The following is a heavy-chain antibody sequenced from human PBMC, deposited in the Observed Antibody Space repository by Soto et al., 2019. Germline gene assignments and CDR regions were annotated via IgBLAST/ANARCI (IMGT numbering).Heavy chain of an antibody. V-gene: IGHV3-23*01. Sequence: EVQLLESGGGLVQPGGSLRLSCAASGFTFSSYGMSWVRQAPGKGLEWVSTISGSGSSTYYADSVKGRFTISRDNSKNTVYLQMHSLRAEDTAIYYCAKDHIVTTKAYWGQGTLVTVSS. D-gene: IGHD5-12*01. CDR3: AKDHIVTTKAY. J-gene: IGHJ4*02. CDR2: ISGSGSST. CDR1: GFTFSSYG.